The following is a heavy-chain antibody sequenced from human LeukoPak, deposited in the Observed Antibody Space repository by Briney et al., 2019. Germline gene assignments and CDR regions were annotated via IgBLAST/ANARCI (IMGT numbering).Heavy chain of an antibody. Sequence: SVPALVKPRQTLTLTCTFSVISLSTSGMCGSWIRQPPRKALEWLARIDWADDKYYSTSLKTRLTISTDTSKNQVVLTMTNMDPVDTAAYYCARVRQTVTTFLDYWGQGTLVTVSS. J-gene: IGHJ4*02. CDR2: IDWADDK. V-gene: IGHV2-70*11. CDR1: VISLSTSGMC. CDR3: ARVRQTVTTFLDY. D-gene: IGHD4-17*01.